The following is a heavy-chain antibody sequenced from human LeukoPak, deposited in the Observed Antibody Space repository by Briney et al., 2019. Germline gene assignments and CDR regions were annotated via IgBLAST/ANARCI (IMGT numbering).Heavy chain of an antibody. CDR2: ISPSSSYI. D-gene: IGHD3-22*01. CDR3: VRVMPFYSDASGYALDY. Sequence: GGSLRLSCAASGFSFTSYAVNWVRQDSGKGLEWVSSISPSSSYIHYADSVKGRFTISRDDAKNSLYLQMNSLRAEDTAMYYCVRVMPFYSDASGYALDYWGQGALVTVSS. J-gene: IGHJ4*02. CDR1: GFSFTSYA. V-gene: IGHV3-21*01.